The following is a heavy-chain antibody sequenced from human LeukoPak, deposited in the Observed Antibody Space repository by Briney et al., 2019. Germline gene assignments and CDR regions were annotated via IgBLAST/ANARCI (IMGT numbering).Heavy chain of an antibody. J-gene: IGHJ5*02. CDR3: ARGYSYGYRVPNWFDP. CDR2: INHSGST. Sequence: PSETLSLTCAVYGGSFSGYYWSWIRQPPGKGLEWIGEINHSGSTNYNPSLKSRVTISVDTSKNQFSLKLGSVTAADTAVYYCARGYSYGYRVPNWFDPWGQGTLVTVS. D-gene: IGHD5-18*01. V-gene: IGHV4-34*01. CDR1: GGSFSGYY.